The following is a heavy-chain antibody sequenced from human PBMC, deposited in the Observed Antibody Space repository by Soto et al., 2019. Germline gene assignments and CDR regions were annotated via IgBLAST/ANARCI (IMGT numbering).Heavy chain of an antibody. D-gene: IGHD2-15*01. CDR3: ARDFYGGFSYGPGDN. J-gene: IGHJ4*02. Sequence: EVQLVESGGGLVQPGGSLRLSCVAPGFTFWGDWMSWVRQAPGKGLEWVANIKQNRSTKQYFDSVRGRFTISRDNSKNSVYLQMNGRRAENTALYYCARDFYGGFSYGPGDNRGQGTLVTVYS. V-gene: IGHV3-7*01. CDR1: GFTFWGDW. CDR2: IKQNRSTK.